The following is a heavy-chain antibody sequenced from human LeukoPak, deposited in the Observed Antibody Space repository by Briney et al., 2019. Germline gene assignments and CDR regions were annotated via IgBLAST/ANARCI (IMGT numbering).Heavy chain of an antibody. V-gene: IGHV4-59*06. CDR3: ARVGVAAKSSRYFDY. Sequence: PSETLSLTCAVSGGSISTYYWSWIRQHPGKGLEWIWYIHYSGSTYYNPSLKSRVTISVDTSKKQFSLNLSSVTAADTAVYYCARVGVAAKSSRYFDYWGQGTLVTVSS. CDR1: GGSISTYY. CDR2: IHYSGST. D-gene: IGHD2-15*01. J-gene: IGHJ4*02.